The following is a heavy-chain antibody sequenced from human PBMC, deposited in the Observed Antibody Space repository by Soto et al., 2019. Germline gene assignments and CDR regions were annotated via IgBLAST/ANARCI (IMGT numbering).Heavy chain of an antibody. CDR3: ARDLPPSDY. CDR2: INAGNGNT. V-gene: IGHV1-3*01. Sequence: QVQLVQSGAEVKKPGASVKVSCKASGYTFTSYAMHWVRQAPGQRLEWMGWINAGNGNTKYSQKCQGSGTITRDTSAGTAYMELSSQRSEYTAVYYCARDLPPSDYRGQGTLVTVSS. J-gene: IGHJ4*02. CDR1: GYTFTSYA.